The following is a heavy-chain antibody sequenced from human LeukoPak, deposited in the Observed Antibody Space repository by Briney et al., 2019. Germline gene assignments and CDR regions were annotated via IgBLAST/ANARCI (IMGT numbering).Heavy chain of an antibody. CDR1: GGSISSSSYY. D-gene: IGHD6-13*01. CDR3: ARRFARYSFTY. J-gene: IGHJ4*02. CDR2: IYYSGST. V-gene: IGHV4-39*01. Sequence: PSETLSLTCTVSGGSISSSSYYWGWIRQPPGKGLEWIGSIYYSGSTYYDPSLKSRVTISVDTSKNQFSLKLSSVTAADTALYYCARRFARYSFTYWGQGTLVTVSS.